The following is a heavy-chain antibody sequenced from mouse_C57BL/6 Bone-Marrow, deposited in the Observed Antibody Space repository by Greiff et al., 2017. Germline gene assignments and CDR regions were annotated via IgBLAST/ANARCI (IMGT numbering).Heavy chain of an antibody. Sequence: EVHLVESGGGLVQPGGSMKLSCAASGFTFSDAWMDWVRQSPEKGLEWVAEIRNKANNHATYYAESVKGRFTISRDDSKSSVYLQMNSLRAEDTGIYYCTPRRSYWYFDVWGTGTTVTVSS. CDR2: IRNKANNHAT. CDR3: TPRRSYWYFDV. CDR1: GFTFSDAW. J-gene: IGHJ1*03. V-gene: IGHV6-6*01.